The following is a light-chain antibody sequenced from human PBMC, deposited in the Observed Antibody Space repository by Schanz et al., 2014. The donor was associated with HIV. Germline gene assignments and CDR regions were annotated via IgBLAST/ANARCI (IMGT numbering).Light chain of an antibody. J-gene: IGKJ1*01. Sequence: EIVLTQSPGTLSLSPGEGLTLSCRASQSVGSVLAWYQQKPGQAPRLLIYDASNRATGIPARFSGRGSGTEFTLTISRLEPADMAVYYCQQYGGSPTFGQGTKVEIK. CDR3: QQYGGSPT. CDR2: DAS. V-gene: IGKV3-20*01. CDR1: QSVGSV.